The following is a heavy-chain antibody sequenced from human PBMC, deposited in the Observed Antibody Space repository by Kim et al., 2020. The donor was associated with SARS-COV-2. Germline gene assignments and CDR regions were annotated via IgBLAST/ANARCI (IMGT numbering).Heavy chain of an antibody. D-gene: IGHD3-9*01. V-gene: IGHV3-33*05. J-gene: IGHJ5*02. Sequence: GGSLRLSCAASGFTFSSYGMHWVRQAPGKGLEWVAVISYDGSNKYYADSVKGRFTISRDNSKNTLYLQMNSLRAEDTAVYYCARDFQDILTGYYWFDPWG. CDR3: ARDFQDILTGYYWFDP. CDR2: ISYDGSNK. CDR1: GFTFSSYG.